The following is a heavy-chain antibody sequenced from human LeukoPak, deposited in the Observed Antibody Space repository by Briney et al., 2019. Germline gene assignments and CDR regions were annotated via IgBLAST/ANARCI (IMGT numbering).Heavy chain of an antibody. CDR3: ARVGIVLVIGSNWVDP. CDR2: IYHSGNT. D-gene: IGHD3-22*01. Sequence: KRSGTLSLTCSVSGASISSSDYYWGWIRQPPGEGLGWIGSIYHSGNTYYNASLKSRVTISGDTSKNQFSLKFNSVTAADTALYYCARVGIVLVIGSNWVDPWGQGTLVTVSS. CDR1: GASISSSDYY. V-gene: IGHV4-39*07. J-gene: IGHJ5*02.